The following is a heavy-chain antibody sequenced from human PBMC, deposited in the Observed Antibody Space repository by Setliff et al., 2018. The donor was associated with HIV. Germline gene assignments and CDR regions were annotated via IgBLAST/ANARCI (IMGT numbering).Heavy chain of an antibody. J-gene: IGHJ3*02. D-gene: IGHD6-6*01. Sequence: PGESLRLSCAGSGFSVSGRYMNWVRQAPGKGLEWVSVIHSGGDTYYADSVKGRFTISRDNSKNTVDLQMNSLRVEDTAMYYCVRRIASHLPDGFDIWGQGTMVTVSS. CDR2: IHSGGDT. CDR1: GFSVSGRY. V-gene: IGHV3-66*02. CDR3: VRRIASHLPDGFDI.